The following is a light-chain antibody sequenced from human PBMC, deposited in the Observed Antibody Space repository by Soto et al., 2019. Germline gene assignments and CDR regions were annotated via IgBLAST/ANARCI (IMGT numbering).Light chain of an antibody. CDR2: GAS. Sequence: EIVMTQSPATLSVSPGERATLSCRASQSFSSNLAWFQHKPGHAPRLLIYGASTRATGIPARFSGSGSGTEFTLTISSLQSEDFAVYYCQQYNDWPRTFGQGTKVES. J-gene: IGKJ1*01. CDR3: QQYNDWPRT. CDR1: QSFSSN. V-gene: IGKV3-15*01.